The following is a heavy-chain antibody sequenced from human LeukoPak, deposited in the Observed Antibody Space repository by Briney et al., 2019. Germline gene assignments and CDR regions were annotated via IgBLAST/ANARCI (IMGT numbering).Heavy chain of an antibody. J-gene: IGHJ4*02. CDR3: VRENIAVPGPAFDY. CDR1: EYIISNSL. V-gene: IGHV1-46*04. Sequence: ASVKVSCRASEYIISNSLMHWVRQAPGQGLEWMGVVNPSDTSTTYAQSLQVRVTMTRDTSTSTVYMDLSGLRSEDTAMYYCVRENIAVPGPAFDYWGQGTLVTVSS. CDR2: VNPSDTST. D-gene: IGHD6-19*01.